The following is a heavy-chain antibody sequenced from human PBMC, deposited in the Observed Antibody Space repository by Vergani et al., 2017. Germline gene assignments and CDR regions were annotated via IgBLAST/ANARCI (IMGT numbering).Heavy chain of an antibody. Sequence: LPPPESGPRLVKPSETLSLPFHLSGMSLRNNNYYLGRIPQPPRKGPELTGSIYDSRNNNYSPSLKSPVSISVDTSKNPFSLNLTSVTAADTAVYYCARYLRHLDRNDVFDIWDHGTLVTVAS. CDR1: GMSLRNNNYY. V-gene: IGHV4-39*01. CDR2: IYDSRNN. J-gene: IGHJ3*02. CDR3: ARYLRHLDRNDVFDI. D-gene: IGHD1-14*01.